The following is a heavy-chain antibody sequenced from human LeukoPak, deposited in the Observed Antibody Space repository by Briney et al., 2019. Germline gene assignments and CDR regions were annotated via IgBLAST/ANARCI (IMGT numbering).Heavy chain of an antibody. CDR1: GFTFSSYW. CDR3: ARAGYSSGYDY. J-gene: IGHJ4*02. CDR2: IREDGSQK. D-gene: IGHD6-19*01. V-gene: IGHV3-7*05. Sequence: GGSLRLSCAASGFTFSSYWMAWVRQAPGQGLEWVANIREDGSQKYYVDSLKGRFTISRDNARNSLYLQMNSLRAEDTAVYYCARAGYSSGYDYWGQGTLVTVSS.